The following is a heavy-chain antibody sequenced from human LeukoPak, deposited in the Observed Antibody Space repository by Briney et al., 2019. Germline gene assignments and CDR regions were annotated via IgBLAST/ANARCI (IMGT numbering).Heavy chain of an antibody. D-gene: IGHD6-6*01. CDR2: IKQDGSEK. CDR3: ARVYHSSSGRAIDY. CDR1: GFTFSSYW. V-gene: IGHV3-7*01. J-gene: IGHJ4*02. Sequence: GGSLRLSCAASGFTFSSYWMSWVRQAPGKGLEWVANIKQDGSEKYYVDSVKGRFTISRDNAKTSLYLQMNSLRAEDTAVYYCARVYHSSSGRAIDYWGQGTLVTVSS.